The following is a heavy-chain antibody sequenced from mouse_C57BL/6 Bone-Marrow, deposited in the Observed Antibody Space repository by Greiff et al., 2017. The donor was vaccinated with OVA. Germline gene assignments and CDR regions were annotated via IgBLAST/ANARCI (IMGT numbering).Heavy chain of an antibody. J-gene: IGHJ2*01. Sequence: QVQLQQPGTELVKPGASVKLSCKASGYTFTSYWMHWVKQRPGQGLEWIGNINPSNGGTNYNEKFKSKATLTVAKSSSTAYMQLSSLTSEDSAVYYCARGYYGSSYGEYYFDYWGQGTTLTVSS. CDR3: ARGYYGSSYGEYYFDY. CDR1: GYTFTSYW. D-gene: IGHD1-1*01. V-gene: IGHV1-53*01. CDR2: INPSNGGT.